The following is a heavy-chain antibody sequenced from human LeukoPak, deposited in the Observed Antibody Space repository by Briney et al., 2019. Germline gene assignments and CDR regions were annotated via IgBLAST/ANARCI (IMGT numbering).Heavy chain of an antibody. D-gene: IGHD6-19*01. V-gene: IGHV4-59*08. CDR2: IYYSGST. CDR1: GGSISSYY. J-gene: IGHJ4*02. Sequence: SETLSLTCTVSGGSISSYYWSWIRQPPGKGLEWIGYIYYSGSTNYNPSLKSRVTISVDTSKNQFSLKLSSVTAADTAVYYCARLSSGWYVYWGQGTLVTVSS. CDR3: ARLSSGWYVY.